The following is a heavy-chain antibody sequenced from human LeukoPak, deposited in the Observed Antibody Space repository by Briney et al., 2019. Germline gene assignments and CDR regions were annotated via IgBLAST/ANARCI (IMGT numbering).Heavy chain of an antibody. CDR1: RGSISGHY. Sequence: SETLSLTSTVSRGSISGHYWTWVRQPPGKGLGWSGYIYNSVSTKSSPSLTSRITISVDTSKNRFSLKLSSVTAADTAVYYCARGGVLKSVDYWGQGTLVAVSS. D-gene: IGHD3-16*01. CDR3: ARGGVLKSVDY. CDR2: IYNSVST. V-gene: IGHV4-59*11. J-gene: IGHJ4*02.